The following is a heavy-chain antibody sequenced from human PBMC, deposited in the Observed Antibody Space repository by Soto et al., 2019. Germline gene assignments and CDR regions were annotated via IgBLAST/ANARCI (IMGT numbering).Heavy chain of an antibody. D-gene: IGHD6-13*01. J-gene: IGHJ4*02. CDR1: GGTFSSYA. Sequence: GASVKVSCKASGGTFSSYAISWVRQAPGQGLEWMGGIIPIFGTANYAQKFQGRVTITADESTSTAYMELSSLRSEDTAVYYCARVGIAAAEESVFDYWGQGTLVTAPQ. CDR3: ARVGIAAAEESVFDY. V-gene: IGHV1-69*13. CDR2: IIPIFGTA.